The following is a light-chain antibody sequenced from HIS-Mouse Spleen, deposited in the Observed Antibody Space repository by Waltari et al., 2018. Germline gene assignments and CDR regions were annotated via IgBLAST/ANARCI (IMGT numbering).Light chain of an antibody. J-gene: IGLJ3*02. CDR1: SSDVGGYHL. Sequence: QSALTQPASVSGSPGQSITISCPGTSSDVGGYHLVSWYQQHPGKAPKLMIYEGSKRPSGVSNRFSGSKSGNTASLTISGLQAEDEADYYCCSYAGSSTWVFGGGTKLTVL. V-gene: IGLV2-23*01. CDR2: EGS. CDR3: CSYAGSSTWV.